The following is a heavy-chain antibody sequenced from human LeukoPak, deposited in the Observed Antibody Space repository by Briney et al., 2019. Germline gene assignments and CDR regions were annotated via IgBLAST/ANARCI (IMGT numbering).Heavy chain of an antibody. CDR1: DYTFSSYG. Sequence: ASVKVSCKASDYTFSSYGISWVRQAPGQGLEWMGWISGYNGNTHYAQKLQGRVTMTTDTSTSTAYMELRSLRSDDTAVYYCARGSYYDSSGFFDYWGQGTLVTVSS. J-gene: IGHJ4*02. V-gene: IGHV1-18*01. D-gene: IGHD3-22*01. CDR2: ISGYNGNT. CDR3: ARGSYYDSSGFFDY.